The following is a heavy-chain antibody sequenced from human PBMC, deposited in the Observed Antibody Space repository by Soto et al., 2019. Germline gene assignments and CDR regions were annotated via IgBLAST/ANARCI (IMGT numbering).Heavy chain of an antibody. Sequence: KPSENLSLTCTVSGGSISRSDYYRSWLRHPPGKGLRGVGSLHSSGTPNYNPSVKGGAAISMETSKNQFSMKLNSVTAADTAVYYCAREDRAHDLPFDPWGQVILVTVS. CDR3: AREDRAHDLPFDP. V-gene: IGHV4-61*08. CDR1: GGSISRSDYY. J-gene: IGHJ5*02. D-gene: IGHD5-18*01. CDR2: LHSSGTP.